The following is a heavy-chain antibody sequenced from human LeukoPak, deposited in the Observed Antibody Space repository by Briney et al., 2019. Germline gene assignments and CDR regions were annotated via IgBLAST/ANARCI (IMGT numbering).Heavy chain of an antibody. J-gene: IGHJ4*02. D-gene: IGHD3-10*01. CDR3: ARAHYYFGSRHPYYFDS. CDR2: FITGDTAI. Sequence: GGSLSLSWEASDFTFGATYRSWIAQAPGKGREWFSYFITGDTAIFYADSVKGRFTISRDNAKDSLYLQMSSLRAEDTAVYYCARAHYYFGSRHPYYFDSWGQGTLVTVSS. CDR1: DFTFGATY. V-gene: IGHV3-11*01.